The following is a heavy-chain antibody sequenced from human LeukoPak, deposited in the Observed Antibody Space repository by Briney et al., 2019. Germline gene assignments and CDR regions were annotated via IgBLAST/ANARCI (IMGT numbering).Heavy chain of an antibody. CDR1: GFTFSSYA. CDR2: ISGSGGST. Sequence: GGSLRLSCAASGFTFSSYAMSWVRQAPGKGLEWVSAISGSGGSTYYADSVKGRFTISRDNSKNTLYPQMNSLRAEDTAVYYCAKGRSGSPGSGDYWGQGTLVTVSS. V-gene: IGHV3-23*01. CDR3: AKGRSGSPGSGDY. J-gene: IGHJ4*02. D-gene: IGHD3-10*01.